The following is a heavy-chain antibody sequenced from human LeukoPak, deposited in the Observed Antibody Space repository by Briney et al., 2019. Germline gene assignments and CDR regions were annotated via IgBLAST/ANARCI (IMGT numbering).Heavy chain of an antibody. CDR2: ISYDGSNK. Sequence: PGGSLRLSCAASGFTFSSYAMHWVRQAPGKGLEWVAVISYDGSNKYYADSVKGRFTISRDNSKNTLYLQMNSLRAEDTAVYYCARDSWAGSSHYYYYCYMDVWGKGTTVTVSS. CDR3: ARDSWAGSSHYYYYCYMDV. D-gene: IGHD6-6*01. CDR1: GFTFSSYA. V-gene: IGHV3-30*01. J-gene: IGHJ6*03.